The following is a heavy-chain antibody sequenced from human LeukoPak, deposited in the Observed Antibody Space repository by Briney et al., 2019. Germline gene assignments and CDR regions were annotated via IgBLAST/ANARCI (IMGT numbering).Heavy chain of an antibody. CDR3: AKDISDVLREYYFDY. CDR2: IKQDGSEK. Sequence: GGSLRLSCAASGFTISSYWMNWVRQAPGKGLEWVANIKQDGSEKKYVDSVKGRFTISRDNAKNSLYLQMNNLRVEDTAVYYCAKDISDVLREYYFDYWGQGTLVTVSS. V-gene: IGHV3-7*01. J-gene: IGHJ4*02. D-gene: IGHD2-8*02. CDR1: GFTISSYW.